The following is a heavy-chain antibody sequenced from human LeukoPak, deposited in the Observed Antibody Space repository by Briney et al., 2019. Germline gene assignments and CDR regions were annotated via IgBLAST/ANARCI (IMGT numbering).Heavy chain of an antibody. Sequence: ASVRVSCKTSGHSFTGHYIHWVRQAPGQGLEWVGRINPKSGGTNYAQKFQGSVTMTRDTSISTAYMDLSRLTYDDTAVYYCARDPPVGQSHFDYWGQGTQVTVSS. CDR1: GHSFTGHY. CDR2: INPKSGGT. D-gene: IGHD1-26*01. J-gene: IGHJ4*02. CDR3: ARDPPVGQSHFDY. V-gene: IGHV1-2*06.